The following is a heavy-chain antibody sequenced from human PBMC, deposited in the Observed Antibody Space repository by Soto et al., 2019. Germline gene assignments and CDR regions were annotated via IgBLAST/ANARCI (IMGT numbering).Heavy chain of an antibody. Sequence: SETLSLTCTVSGGSISSDDYYWNWIRQPPGKGLEWIGHIYYSGTTYYNPSLRSRLTISVDTSKNQFSLRLTSVTAADAAVYYCARGEYFGGNDYWGPGTLVTVSS. CDR3: ARGEYFGGNDY. J-gene: IGHJ4*02. CDR1: GGSISSDDYY. CDR2: IYYSGTT. D-gene: IGHD4-17*01. V-gene: IGHV4-30-4*01.